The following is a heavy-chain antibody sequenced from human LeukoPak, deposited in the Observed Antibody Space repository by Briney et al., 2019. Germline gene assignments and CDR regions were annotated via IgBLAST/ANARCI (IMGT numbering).Heavy chain of an antibody. D-gene: IGHD3-22*01. CDR2: ISWNSGSI. CDR3: AKGSDYDSSGPFDY. CDR1: GFTFDDYA. J-gene: IGHJ4*02. Sequence: GGSLRLSCAVSGFTFDDYAMHWVRQAPGKGLEWVSGISWNSGSIGYADSVKGRFTISRDNAKNSLYLQMNGLRAEDMALYYCAKGSDYDSSGPFDYWGQGTLVTVSS. V-gene: IGHV3-9*03.